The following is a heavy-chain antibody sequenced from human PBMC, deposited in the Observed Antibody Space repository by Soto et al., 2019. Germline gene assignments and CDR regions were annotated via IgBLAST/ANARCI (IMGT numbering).Heavy chain of an antibody. J-gene: IGHJ3*01. D-gene: IGHD1-20*01. CDR1: GFTFSNYW. V-gene: IGHV3-74*01. CDR2: VNGDGSST. Sequence: PGGSLRLSCAASGFTFSNYWMHWVRQAPGKGLAWVSRVNGDGSSTFYADSVKGRFTISRENAENTVFLQMNSLRAEDTAVYYCARDNWNTVWGQGTMVTVSS. CDR3: ARDNWNTV.